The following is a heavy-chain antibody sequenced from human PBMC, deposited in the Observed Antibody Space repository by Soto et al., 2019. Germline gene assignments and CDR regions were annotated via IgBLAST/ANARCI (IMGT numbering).Heavy chain of an antibody. CDR2: ISSTSIYM. CDR3: ARDRAGPLDY. CDR1: GFSFSSCT. Sequence: PGGSLRLSCAASGFSFSSCTMNWVRQAPGKGLEWVSSISSTSIYMYYADSLKGRFTISRDNARNAMFLQMYSLRPEDTAVYFCARDRAGPLDYWGQGTLVTVSS. V-gene: IGHV3-21*01. J-gene: IGHJ4*02.